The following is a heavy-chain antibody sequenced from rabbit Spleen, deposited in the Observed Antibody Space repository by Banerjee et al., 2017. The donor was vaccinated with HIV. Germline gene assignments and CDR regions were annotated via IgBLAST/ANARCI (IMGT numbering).Heavy chain of an antibody. CDR3: ARAGYAGYGYANFRDFYGMDL. V-gene: IGHV1S45*01. CDR1: GFSFSSDYD. CDR2: TDLSHAFT. D-gene: IGHD6-1*01. Sequence: QEQLVESGGGLVKPGASLTLTCEGSGFSFSSDYDMCWVRQAPGKGLEWIACTDLSHAFTYYASWAKGRFTISKTSSTTVTLQMTSLTAADTATYFCARAGYAGYGYANFRDFYGMDLWGPGTLVTVS. J-gene: IGHJ6*01.